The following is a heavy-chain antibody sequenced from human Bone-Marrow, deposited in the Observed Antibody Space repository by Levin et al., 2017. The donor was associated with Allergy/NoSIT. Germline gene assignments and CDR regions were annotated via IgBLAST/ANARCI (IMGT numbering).Heavy chain of an antibody. CDR3: AKEAPVTYVVH. Sequence: GESLKISCAASGFTFSSYGMHWVRQAPGKGLEWVAVISSDGSNKYYADSVKGRFTISRDNSKNTLYLQMSSLRAEDTARYYCAKEAPVTYVVHWGQGTLVTVSS. V-gene: IGHV3-30*18. CDR1: GFTFSSYG. J-gene: IGHJ5*02. D-gene: IGHD3-16*02. CDR2: ISSDGSNK.